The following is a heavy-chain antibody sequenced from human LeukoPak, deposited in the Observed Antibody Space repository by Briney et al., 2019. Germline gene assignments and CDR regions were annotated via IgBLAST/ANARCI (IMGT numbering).Heavy chain of an antibody. V-gene: IGHV3-23*01. CDR2: ISGSGGSK. Sequence: PGGSLRLSCAASGFTFSSYAMSWVRQAPGKGLEWVSDISGSGGSKYYSDSVKGRFTISRDNSKYTLYLQMNSLRDEDTAVYYCAGEGSGWHDNYWGQGTLVTVSS. CDR1: GFTFSSYA. J-gene: IGHJ4*02. D-gene: IGHD6-19*01. CDR3: AGEGSGWHDNY.